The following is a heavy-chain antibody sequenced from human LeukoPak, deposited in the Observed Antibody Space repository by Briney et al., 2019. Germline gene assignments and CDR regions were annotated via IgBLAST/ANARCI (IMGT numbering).Heavy chain of an antibody. J-gene: IGHJ4*02. CDR2: IWYDGSNK. Sequence: GRSLRLSCAASGFTFRSYGMHCVRQAPGKGLEWVAVIWYDGSNKYYADSVKGRFTISRDNSKNTLYLQMNSLRAEDTAVYYCARDAHSVKYYYVSSGYLAYWSQGTLVTVSS. CDR1: GFTFRSYG. V-gene: IGHV3-33*01. D-gene: IGHD3-22*01. CDR3: ARDAHSVKYYYVSSGYLAY.